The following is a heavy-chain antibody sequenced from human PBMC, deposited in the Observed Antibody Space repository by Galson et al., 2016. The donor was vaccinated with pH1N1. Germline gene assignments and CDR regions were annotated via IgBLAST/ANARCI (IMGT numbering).Heavy chain of an antibody. D-gene: IGHD6-6*01. Sequence: QSGAEVTKPGESLKISCKGSGSIFSTFWIGWVRQMPGKGLEWMGIVYPGDSDTRYNPSFKGQVTISVDKSISTAYLRWSSLTASDSAIYFCARHQSSSDDYFFYNMDVWGQGTTVTVSS. CDR2: VYPGDSDT. V-gene: IGHV5-51*01. J-gene: IGHJ6*02. CDR3: ARHQSSSDDYFFYNMDV. CDR1: GSIFSTFW.